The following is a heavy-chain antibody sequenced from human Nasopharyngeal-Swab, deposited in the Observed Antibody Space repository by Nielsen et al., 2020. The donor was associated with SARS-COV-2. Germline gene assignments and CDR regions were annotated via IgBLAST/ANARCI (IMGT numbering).Heavy chain of an antibody. V-gene: IGHV1-69*13. CDR2: IIPIFGTA. CDR3: AREGNCSGGSCYSGWFDP. CDR1: FGSFISYA. Sequence: SVNVSCKSSFGSFISYAINLVRQAPGQGLEWMGGIIPIFGTANYAQKFQGRVTITADESTSTAYMELSSLRSEDTAVYYCAREGNCSGGSCYSGWFDPWGQGTLVTVSS. D-gene: IGHD2-15*01. J-gene: IGHJ5*02.